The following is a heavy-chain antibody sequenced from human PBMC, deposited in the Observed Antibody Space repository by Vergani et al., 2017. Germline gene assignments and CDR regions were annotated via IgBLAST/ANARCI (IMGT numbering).Heavy chain of an antibody. D-gene: IGHD2-2*01. CDR2: INPSGGST. CDR3: ARDYVVPAAIDAFDI. CDR1: GYTFTSYY. J-gene: IGHJ3*02. Sequence: QVQLVQSGAEVKKPGASVKVSCKASGYTFTSYYMHWVRQAPGQGLEWMGIINPSGGSTSYAQKFQGRVTMTRDTSTSTVYMELSSLRSKDTAVYYCARDYVVPAAIDAFDIWGQGTMVTVSS. V-gene: IGHV1-46*01.